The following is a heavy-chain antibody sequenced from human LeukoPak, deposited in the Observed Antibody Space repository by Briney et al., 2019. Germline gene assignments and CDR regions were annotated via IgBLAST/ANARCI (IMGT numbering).Heavy chain of an antibody. D-gene: IGHD1-1*01. V-gene: IGHV1-2*02. J-gene: IGHJ4*02. CDR2: INAENGDT. Sequence: ASVKVSCKASGYTFTFYYIHWVRQAPGQGLEWMGWINAENGDTKSAQRFQGRVTMTRDSSISTGYMTLSRLRSDDTAVYYCAIGYNWNDGLDFWGQGALVTVSS. CDR3: AIGYNWNDGLDF. CDR1: GYTFTFYY.